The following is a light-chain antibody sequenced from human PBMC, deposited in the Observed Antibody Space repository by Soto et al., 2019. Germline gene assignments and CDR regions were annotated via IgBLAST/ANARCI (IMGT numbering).Light chain of an antibody. J-gene: IGLJ2*01. Sequence: QSVLTQPASVSGSPGQSITISCTGTSSEVGGYNYVSWYRQHPGKVPKLIIYEVSNRPSGVSNRFSGSKSGNTASLTISGLQAEDEADYYCSSYRNSNTVVFGGGTKLTVL. CDR3: SSYRNSNTVV. V-gene: IGLV2-14*01. CDR2: EVS. CDR1: SSEVGGYNY.